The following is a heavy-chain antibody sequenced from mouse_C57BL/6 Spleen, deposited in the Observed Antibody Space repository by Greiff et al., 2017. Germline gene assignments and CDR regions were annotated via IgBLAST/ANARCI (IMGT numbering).Heavy chain of an antibody. Sequence: QVQLQQPGAELVMPGASVKLSCKASGYTFTSYWMHWVKPRPGQGLEWIGEIDPSDRYTNYNQKFKGKSTLTVDKSSSTAYMQLSSLTSEDSAVYYCASYYEYGGAYYDYWGQGTTLTVSS. V-gene: IGHV1-69*01. CDR1: GYTFTSYW. CDR2: IDPSDRYT. CDR3: ASYYEYGGAYYDY. D-gene: IGHD2-4*01. J-gene: IGHJ2*01.